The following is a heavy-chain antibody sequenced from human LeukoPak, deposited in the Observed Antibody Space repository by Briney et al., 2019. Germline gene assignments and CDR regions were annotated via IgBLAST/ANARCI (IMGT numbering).Heavy chain of an antibody. CDR1: GFVFSDYA. Sequence: GGSLRLSCPASGFVFSDYAMHWARQAPGKGLEYLSGISGNGVATYYVDSVQDRFTVSRDNSKTTLYLQINSLRREDTAFYYCIKDRGSSGWDFDSWGQGTLLTVSS. D-gene: IGHD6-19*01. J-gene: IGHJ4*02. CDR3: IKDRGSSGWDFDS. CDR2: ISGNGVAT. V-gene: IGHV3-64D*06.